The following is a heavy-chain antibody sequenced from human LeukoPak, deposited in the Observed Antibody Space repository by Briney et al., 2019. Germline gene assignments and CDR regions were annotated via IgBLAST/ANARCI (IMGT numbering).Heavy chain of an antibody. CDR3: ASGYCSSTSCYAGIANY. CDR1: GYSISSGYY. CDR2: IYHSGST. J-gene: IGHJ4*02. D-gene: IGHD2-2*03. Sequence: KPSETLSLTCTVSGYSISSGYYWGWIRQPPGKGLEWIGSIYHSGSTYYNPSLKSRVTISVDTSKNQFSLKLSSVTAADTAVYYCASGYCSSTSCYAGIANYWGQGTLVTVSS. V-gene: IGHV4-38-2*02.